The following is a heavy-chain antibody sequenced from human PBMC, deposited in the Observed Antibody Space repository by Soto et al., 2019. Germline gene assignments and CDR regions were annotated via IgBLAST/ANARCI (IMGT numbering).Heavy chain of an antibody. CDR3: AKGGGNYDSSGYPDDYYYGMDV. Sequence: GGSLRLSCAASGFTFDDYAMHWVRQAPGKGLEWVSGISWNSGSIGYADSVKGRFTISRDNAKNSLYLQMNSLRAEDTALYYCAKGGGNYDSSGYPDDYYYGMDVWGQGTTVTVSS. CDR2: ISWNSGSI. V-gene: IGHV3-9*01. D-gene: IGHD3-22*01. CDR1: GFTFDDYA. J-gene: IGHJ6*02.